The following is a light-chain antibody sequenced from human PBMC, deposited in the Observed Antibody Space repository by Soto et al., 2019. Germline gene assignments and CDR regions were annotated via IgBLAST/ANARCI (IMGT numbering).Light chain of an antibody. CDR2: TND. Sequence: QSVLTQPPSASVTPGQRVTIACSGSSFNIGRNPVNWYQQFPGTAPKLRIYTNDQRPSGVPDRFSGSKSGTSASLAISGLQSEDEADYYCAAWDDSLNGWVFGGGTKVTVL. V-gene: IGLV1-44*01. J-gene: IGLJ3*02. CDR3: AAWDDSLNGWV. CDR1: SFNIGRNP.